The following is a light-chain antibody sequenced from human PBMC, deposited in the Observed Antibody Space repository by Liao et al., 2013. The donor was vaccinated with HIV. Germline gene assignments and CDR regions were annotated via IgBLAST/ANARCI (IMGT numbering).Light chain of an antibody. CDR3: QAWDSSTALV. Sequence: SYELTQPPSVSVFSGQTASISCSGDNLGEKSASWYQQRPGQSPVLVIYQDNKRPSGIPERFSGSNYGNTATLTISGTQAMDEADYYCQAWDSSTALVFGGGTKLTVL. V-gene: IGLV3-1*01. CDR2: QDN. J-gene: IGLJ2*01. CDR1: NLGEKS.